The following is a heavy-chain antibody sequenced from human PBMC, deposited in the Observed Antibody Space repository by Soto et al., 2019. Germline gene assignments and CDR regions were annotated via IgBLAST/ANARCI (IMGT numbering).Heavy chain of an antibody. CDR1: GFTFSSYG. V-gene: IGHV3-30*18. D-gene: IGHD2-15*01. J-gene: IGHJ5*02. CDR2: ISYDGSNK. Sequence: QVQLVESGGGVVQPGRSLRLSCAASGFTFSSYGMHWVRQAPGKGLEWVAVISYDGSNKYYADSVKGRFTISRDNSNNTLYLQMNSLRAEDTAVYYCAKSSGGGSPRWFDPWGQGTLVTVCS. CDR3: AKSSGGGSPRWFDP.